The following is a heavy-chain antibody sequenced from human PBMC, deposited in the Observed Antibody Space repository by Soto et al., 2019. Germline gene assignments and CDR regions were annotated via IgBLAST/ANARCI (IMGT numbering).Heavy chain of an antibody. CDR2: INHSGST. J-gene: IGHJ4*02. CDR3: ARGPITMIVVALMFDY. Sequence: SETLCLTCAVEGGSFSGYDLILLRQPPGKGLEWIGEINHSGSTNYNPSLKSRVTISVDTSKNQFSLKLSSVTAADTAVYYCARGPITMIVVALMFDYWGQGTLVTVSS. CDR1: GGSFSGYD. V-gene: IGHV4-34*01. D-gene: IGHD3-22*01.